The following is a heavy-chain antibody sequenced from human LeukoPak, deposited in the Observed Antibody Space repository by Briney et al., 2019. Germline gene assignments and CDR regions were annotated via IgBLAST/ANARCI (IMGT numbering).Heavy chain of an antibody. CDR1: GYSFTSYW. CDR2: IYPDDSDT. Sequence: RGESLNISCKGSGYSFTSYWIAWVRQMPGKGLEWMGIIYPDDSDTRYSPSFQGQVTITADKSISTAYLQWSSLKASDNAMYYCARQRRSSGWPNDYWGQGTLVTVSS. V-gene: IGHV5-51*01. J-gene: IGHJ4*02. D-gene: IGHD6-19*01. CDR3: ARQRRSSGWPNDY.